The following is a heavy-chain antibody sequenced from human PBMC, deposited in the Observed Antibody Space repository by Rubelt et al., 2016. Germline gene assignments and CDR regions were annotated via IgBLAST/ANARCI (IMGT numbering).Heavy chain of an antibody. CDR2: IDPSGGAT. D-gene: IGHD3-10*01. Sequence: GASVKISCKASGYSFTTYYMHWVRQAPGQGLEWMVMIDPSGGATNYAQKFQGRITMTRDTSTSTVYLDLSSLRSEDTAVYFCAREGYGSGNYYFDYWGQGTLVTVSS. CDR3: AREGYGSGNYYFDY. J-gene: IGHJ4*02. CDR1: GYSFTTYY. V-gene: IGHV1-46*01.